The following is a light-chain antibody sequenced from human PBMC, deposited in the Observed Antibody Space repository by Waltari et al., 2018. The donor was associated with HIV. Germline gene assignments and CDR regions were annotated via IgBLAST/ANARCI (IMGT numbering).Light chain of an antibody. J-gene: IGLJ2*01. CDR1: RSNIGSNY. V-gene: IGLV1-47*01. CDR3: AAWDDSLSGVV. Sequence: QSVLPQPPSASGTPGQRVTISCSGSRSNIGSNYVHWYQQPPGTAPKLLIYRNNRRPSGVPDRFFGSKSGTSASLAISGLRSEDEAEYYCAAWDDSLSGVVFGGGTKLTVL. CDR2: RNN.